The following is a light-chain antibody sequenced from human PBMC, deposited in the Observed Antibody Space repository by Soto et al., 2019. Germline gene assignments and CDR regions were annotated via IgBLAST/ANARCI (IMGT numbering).Light chain of an antibody. CDR1: QSISSW. CDR2: DAS. Sequence: DIQMTQSPSTLSASVGDRVTITCRASQSISSWLAWYQQKPGKAPKLLIYDASSLESGVPSRFSGSGSGTEFTLPISSLQPDDFATYYGQQYNSYSRTFGHGTKVEIK. V-gene: IGKV1-5*01. CDR3: QQYNSYSRT. J-gene: IGKJ1*01.